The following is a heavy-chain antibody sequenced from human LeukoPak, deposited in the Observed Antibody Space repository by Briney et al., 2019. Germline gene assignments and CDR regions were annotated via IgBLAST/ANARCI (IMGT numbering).Heavy chain of an antibody. J-gene: IGHJ4*02. CDR3: ARSGSSGPPSDY. D-gene: IGHD3-22*01. CDR1: GYTFTGYY. Sequence: ASVKVSCKASGYTFTGYYMHWVRQAPGQGLEWMGIINPSGGSTRYAQKFQGRVTMTRDTSTSTVYMELSSLRCEDTAVYYCARSGSSGPPSDYWGQGTPVTVSS. V-gene: IGHV1-46*01. CDR2: INPSGGST.